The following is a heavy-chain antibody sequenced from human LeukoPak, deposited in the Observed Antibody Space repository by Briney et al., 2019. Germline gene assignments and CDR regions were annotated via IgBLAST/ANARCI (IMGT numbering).Heavy chain of an antibody. CDR2: IYPGDSDT. J-gene: IGHJ3*02. V-gene: IGHV5-51*01. Sequence: GESLKISCKGSGYSFTSYWIGWVRQLPGKGLEWMGIIYPGDSDTRYSPSFQGQVTISADKSISTAYLQWSSLKASDTAMYYCARPKYSSSRHDAFDIWGQGTMVTVSS. D-gene: IGHD6-13*01. CDR3: ARPKYSSSRHDAFDI. CDR1: GYSFTSYW.